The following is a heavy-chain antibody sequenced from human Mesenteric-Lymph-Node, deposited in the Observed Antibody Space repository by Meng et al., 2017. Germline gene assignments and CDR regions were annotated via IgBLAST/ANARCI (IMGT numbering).Heavy chain of an antibody. CDR1: GFTFSSYA. V-gene: IGHV3-23*01. CDR3: AKGHVNSGNFRGYFDS. J-gene: IGHJ4*02. CDR2: ISGSGSIT. Sequence: GESLKISCAASGFTFSSYAMHWVRQAPGKGLEWVSAISGSGSITYGVDSVKGRFTISRDNSKNTVYLQMNSLTAEDTAVYYCAKGHVNSGNFRGYFDSWGQGTLVTVSS. D-gene: IGHD1-26*01.